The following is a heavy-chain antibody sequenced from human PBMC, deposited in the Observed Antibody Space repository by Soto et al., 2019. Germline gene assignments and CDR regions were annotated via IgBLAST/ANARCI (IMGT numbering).Heavy chain of an antibody. CDR3: ARCPSGSAFYSYGMDV. J-gene: IGHJ6*02. D-gene: IGHD6-19*01. CDR1: GFTFSSYA. V-gene: IGHV3-30-3*01. Sequence: QVQLVESGGGVVQPGRSLRLSCAASGFTFSSYAVHWVRQAPGKGLEWVAVISFDGSNRYYADSLKGRFTISRDNSKNTLYLQVNSLRPEDTAVYYCARCPSGSAFYSYGMDVWGPGTAVTVSS. CDR2: ISFDGSNR.